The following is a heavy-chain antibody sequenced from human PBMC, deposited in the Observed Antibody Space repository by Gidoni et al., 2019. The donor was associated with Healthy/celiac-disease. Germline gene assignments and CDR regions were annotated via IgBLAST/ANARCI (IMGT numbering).Heavy chain of an antibody. CDR2: ISSSSSYI. Sequence: EVQLVESGGGLVKPGGSRRLSCAASGFTFSSYSMNGVRQAPGKGLEWVSSISSSSSYIYYADSVKGRFTISRDNAKNSLYLQMTSLRAEDTAVYYCARDRDGDYYFDYWGQGTLVTVSS. J-gene: IGHJ4*02. D-gene: IGHD4-17*01. V-gene: IGHV3-21*01. CDR1: GFTFSSYS. CDR3: ARDRDGDYYFDY.